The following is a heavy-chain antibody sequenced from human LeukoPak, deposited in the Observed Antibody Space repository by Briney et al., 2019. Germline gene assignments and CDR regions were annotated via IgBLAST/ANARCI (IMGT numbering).Heavy chain of an antibody. V-gene: IGHV5-10-1*01. CDR1: GYIFTSYW. CDR3: ARGLYTSSAYYFDY. J-gene: IGHJ4*02. CDR2: IDPSDSYT. D-gene: IGHD6-13*01. Sequence: HGASLQISCKGSGYIFTSYWITWVRQLPGKGLEWMGRIDPSDSYTNYSPSFQGHVTISADKSNSTAYLQWSSLKASDTAMYYCARGLYTSSAYYFDYGGQGTLVTVSS.